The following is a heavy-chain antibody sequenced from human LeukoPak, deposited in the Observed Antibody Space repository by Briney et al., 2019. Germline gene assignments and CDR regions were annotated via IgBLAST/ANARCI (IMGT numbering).Heavy chain of an antibody. CDR1: GGSISSYY. CDR3: ASLTTADAFDI. CDR2: IYDSGST. V-gene: IGHV4-59*01. D-gene: IGHD3-22*01. Sequence: PSETLSLTCTVSGGSISSYYGSWIRQPPGKGLEGIGYIYDSGSTNYNPSLKSRVTISVDTSKNPFSLKLSSVTAADTAVFYCASLTTADAFDIWGQGTMVTVSS. J-gene: IGHJ3*02.